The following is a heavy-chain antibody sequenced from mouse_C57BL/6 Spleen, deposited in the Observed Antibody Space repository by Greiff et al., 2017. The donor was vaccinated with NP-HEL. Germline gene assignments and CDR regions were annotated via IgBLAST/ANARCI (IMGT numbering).Heavy chain of an antibody. J-gene: IGHJ2*01. CDR3: ASRGALYYGSSYDYFDY. CDR2: IDPANGNT. Sequence: VHVKQSVAELVRPGASVKLSCTASGFNIKNTYMHWVKQRPEQGLEWIGRIDPANGNTKYAPKFQGKATITADTSSNTAYLQLSSLTSEDTAIYYCASRGALYYGSSYDYFDYWGQGTTLTVSS. D-gene: IGHD1-1*01. CDR1: GFNIKNTY. V-gene: IGHV14-3*01.